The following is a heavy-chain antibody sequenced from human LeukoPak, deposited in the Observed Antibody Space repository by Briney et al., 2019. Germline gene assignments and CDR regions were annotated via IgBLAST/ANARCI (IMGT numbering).Heavy chain of an antibody. CDR2: ISSSSSYI. CDR3: ARDLYGDYVFDY. V-gene: IGHV3-21*01. J-gene: IGHJ4*02. D-gene: IGHD4-17*01. CDR1: GFTFTIYS. Sequence: PGGSLRLSCAASGFTFTIYSMNWVRQAPGKGLEWVSSISSSSSYIYYAYSVKGRFTISRDNAKNSLYLQMNSLRAEDTAVYYCARDLYGDYVFDYWGQGTLVTVSS.